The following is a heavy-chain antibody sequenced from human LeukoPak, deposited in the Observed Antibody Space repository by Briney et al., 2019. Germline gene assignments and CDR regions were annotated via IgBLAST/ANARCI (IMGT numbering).Heavy chain of an antibody. V-gene: IGHV3-23*01. J-gene: IGHJ4*02. CDR1: GFTFSSYA. D-gene: IGHD6-13*01. CDR2: ISGSGGST. Sequence: GGSLRLSCAASGFTFSSYAMSWVRQAPGKGLEWVSAISGSGGSTYYADSVKGRFTISRDNSKNTLYPQMNSLRAEDTAVYYCAKHIAAAGTGFFDYWGQGTLVTVSS. CDR3: AKHIAAAGTGFFDY.